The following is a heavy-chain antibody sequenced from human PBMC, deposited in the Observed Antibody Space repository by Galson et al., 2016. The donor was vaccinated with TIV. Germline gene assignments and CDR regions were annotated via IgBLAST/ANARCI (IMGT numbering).Heavy chain of an antibody. D-gene: IGHD3-22*01. J-gene: IGHJ4*02. CDR2: ISNDGSDK. CDR1: GFTFSAYG. Sequence: SLRLSCAASGFTFSAYGMHWVRQAPVKGLEWVAVISNDGSDKIYRDSVKGRFTISRDNSKNTLYLQMSGLRAQDTAVYYCAKDLGFFDGSGFQGIKQPDYWGQGTLVTVSS. CDR3: AKDLGFFDGSGFQGIKQPDY. V-gene: IGHV3-30*18.